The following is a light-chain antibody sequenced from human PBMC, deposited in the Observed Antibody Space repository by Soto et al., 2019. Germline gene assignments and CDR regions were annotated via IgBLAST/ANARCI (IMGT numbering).Light chain of an antibody. Sequence: QSALTQPPSASGAPGQSVTISCTGTSSDVGGYNYVSWYQQHPGKAPKLMIYEVSKRPSGVPDRFSGSKSGNTASLTVSGLQAEDAADYYCRSYAGSNNFFGTGTKLTVL. V-gene: IGLV2-8*01. J-gene: IGLJ1*01. CDR2: EVS. CDR3: RSYAGSNNF. CDR1: SSDVGGYNY.